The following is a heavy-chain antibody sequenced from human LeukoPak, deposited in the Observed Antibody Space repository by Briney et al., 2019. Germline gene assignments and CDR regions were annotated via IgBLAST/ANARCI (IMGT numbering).Heavy chain of an antibody. CDR3: AKWMTAIRGYFDY. CDR2: ISSSSSTI. V-gene: IGHV3-48*01. D-gene: IGHD2-21*02. Sequence: GGSLRLSCAASGFTFSSYSMNWVRQAPGKGLEWVSYISSSSSTIYYADSVKGRFTISRDNSKNTLYLQMNSLRAEDTAVYYCAKWMTAIRGYFDYWGQGTLVTVSS. CDR1: GFTFSSYS. J-gene: IGHJ4*02.